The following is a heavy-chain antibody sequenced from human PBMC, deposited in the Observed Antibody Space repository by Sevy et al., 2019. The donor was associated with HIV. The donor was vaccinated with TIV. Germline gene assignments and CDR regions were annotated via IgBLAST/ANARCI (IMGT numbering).Heavy chain of an antibody. Sequence: GGSLRLSCAASGFTFSSYGMHWVRQAPGKGLEWVAVISYDGSNKYYADSLKGRFTISRDNSKNTLYLQMNSLRAEDTAVYYCAKDPPVVVAATKDAFDIWGQRTMVTVSS. J-gene: IGHJ3*02. CDR1: GFTFSSYG. CDR2: ISYDGSNK. D-gene: IGHD2-15*01. CDR3: AKDPPVVVAATKDAFDI. V-gene: IGHV3-30*18.